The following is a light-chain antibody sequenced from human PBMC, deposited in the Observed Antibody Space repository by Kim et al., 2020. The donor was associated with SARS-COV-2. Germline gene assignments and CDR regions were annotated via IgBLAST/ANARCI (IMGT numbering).Light chain of an antibody. Sequence: SPGQRATLSCRASQRVGSSYLAWYEQKPGQAPRLLIYGASSRATGIPDRFSGSESGTDFTLSISRLEPEDFAVYYCQQYGSSPWTFGQGTKVEIK. CDR2: GAS. CDR3: QQYGSSPWT. J-gene: IGKJ1*01. CDR1: QRVGSSY. V-gene: IGKV3-20*01.